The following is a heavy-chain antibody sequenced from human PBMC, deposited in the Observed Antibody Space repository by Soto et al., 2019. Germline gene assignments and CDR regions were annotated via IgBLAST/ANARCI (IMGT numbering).Heavy chain of an antibody. CDR1: GFTVSNNY. CDR2: IYSGGYT. Sequence: EVQLVESGGGLIQPGGSLRLSCAVSGFTVSNNYMSWVRQAPGKGLEGVSVIYSGGYTAYGDSVKGRFTISRDNSKNTLYLQMNSPGAADRAVLSWGTPGGGGGYWGQGTLVIVSS. V-gene: IGHV3-53*01. D-gene: IGHD3-10*01. CDR3: GTPGGGGGY. J-gene: IGHJ4*02.